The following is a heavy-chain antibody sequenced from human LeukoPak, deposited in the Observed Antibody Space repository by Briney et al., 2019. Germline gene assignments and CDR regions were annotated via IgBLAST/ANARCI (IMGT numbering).Heavy chain of an antibody. CDR2: INHSGST. CDR3: ARGVRRGLRDY. CDR1: GGSFSGYY. Sequence: SETLSLTCAVYGGSFSGYYWSWIRQPPGKGLEWIGEINHSGSTNYNPSLKSRVTISVDTSKSQFSLKLSSVTAADTAVYYCARGVRRGLRDYWGQGTLVTVSS. V-gene: IGHV4-34*01. J-gene: IGHJ4*02. D-gene: IGHD1-14*01.